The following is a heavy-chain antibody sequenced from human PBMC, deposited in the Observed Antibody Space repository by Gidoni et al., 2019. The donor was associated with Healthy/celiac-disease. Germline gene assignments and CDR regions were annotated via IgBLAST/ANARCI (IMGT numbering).Heavy chain of an antibody. CDR1: GFTFSSYG. CDR2: ISYDGSNK. CDR3: AKGWGVGATNDY. J-gene: IGHJ4*02. D-gene: IGHD1-26*01. V-gene: IGHV3-30*18. Sequence: QVQLVESGGGVVQPGRSLRLSCAASGFTFSSYGMHWVRQAPGKGLEWVAVISYDGSNKYYADSVKGRFTISRDNSKNTLYLQMNSLRAEDTAVYYCAKGWGVGATNDYWGQGTLVTVSS.